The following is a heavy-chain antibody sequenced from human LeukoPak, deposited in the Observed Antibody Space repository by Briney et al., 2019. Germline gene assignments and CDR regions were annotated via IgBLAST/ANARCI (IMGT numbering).Heavy chain of an antibody. J-gene: IGHJ6*03. Sequence: GGSLRLSCAASGFSFSSYSMNWVRQAPGKGLEWVSSISSSSSYIYYADSVKGRFTISRDNSKNSLYLQMNSLRAEDTALYYCAKDAIYGSGSYRNYYYYYYMDVWGKGTTVTVSS. CDR2: ISSSSSYI. D-gene: IGHD3-10*01. CDR1: GFSFSSYS. CDR3: AKDAIYGSGSYRNYYYYYYMDV. V-gene: IGHV3-21*04.